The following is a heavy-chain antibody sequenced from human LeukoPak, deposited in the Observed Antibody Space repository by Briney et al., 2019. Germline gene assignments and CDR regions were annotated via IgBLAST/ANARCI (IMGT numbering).Heavy chain of an antibody. V-gene: IGHV3-23*01. CDR3: AKFYGTYYYYMDV. J-gene: IGHJ6*03. D-gene: IGHD4-17*01. Sequence: PGGSLRLSCAASGFTFSSYAMSWVRQAPGKGLEWVSGISGSGGSTYYAHSVKGRFTISRDNSKNPLFLKMNSLRAEDTAVYYCAKFYGTYYYYMDVWGKGTTVTVSS. CDR1: GFTFSSYA. CDR2: ISGSGGST.